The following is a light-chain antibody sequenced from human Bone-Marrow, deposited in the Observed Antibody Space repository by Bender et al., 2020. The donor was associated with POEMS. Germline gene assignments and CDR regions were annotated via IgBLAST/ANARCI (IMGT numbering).Light chain of an antibody. CDR3: NSYTRTGRFVL. CDR1: TTDIGSRNF. Sequence: QSVLTQPASVSGSLGQSITIPCNGTTTDIGSRNFVSWYQQYPGKAPRLISYDVSDRPSGVSTRFSGSKSDNTASLTISGLQNEDEATYYCNSYTRTGRFVLFGGGTTVTVL. J-gene: IGLJ2*01. CDR2: DVS. V-gene: IGLV2-14*03.